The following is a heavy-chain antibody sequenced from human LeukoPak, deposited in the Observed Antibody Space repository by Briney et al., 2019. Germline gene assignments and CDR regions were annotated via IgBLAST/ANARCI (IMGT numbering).Heavy chain of an antibody. V-gene: IGHV3-23*01. Sequence: GGSLRLSCAASGFTSSSYAVGWVRQPPGKGLGWVSVIGVSGTSRYYADSVKDRFTISRDNSKSTLYLQMNRLRVEDTAVYYCAKEAPGHFDLWGRGTLVTVSS. CDR3: AKEAPGHFDL. CDR2: IGVSGTSR. CDR1: GFTSSSYA. J-gene: IGHJ2*01.